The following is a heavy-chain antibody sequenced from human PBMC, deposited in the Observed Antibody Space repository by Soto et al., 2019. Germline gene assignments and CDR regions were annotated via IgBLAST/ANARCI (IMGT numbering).Heavy chain of an antibody. CDR2: INHSGNT. CDR3: ARSGPAVLNGFYYPDIDV. CDR1: GGSFSGYY. V-gene: IGHV4-34*01. J-gene: IGHJ6*02. D-gene: IGHD2-2*01. Sequence: SETLSLTXSIYGGSFSGYYWSWIRQPPGKGLEWIGEINHSGNTNYNPSLKSRVTISVDTSNNQFSLKLNSVTAADTAVYYCARSGPAVLNGFYYPDIDVWGQGTTVTVSS.